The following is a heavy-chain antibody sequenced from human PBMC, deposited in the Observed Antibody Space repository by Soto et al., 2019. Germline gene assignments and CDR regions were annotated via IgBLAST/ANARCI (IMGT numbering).Heavy chain of an antibody. CDR1: GFTFSSYS. CDR2: ISSSSSYI. J-gene: IGHJ4*02. Sequence: GGSLRLSCAASGFTFSSYSMNWVRQAPGKGLEWVSSISSSSSYIYYADSVKDRFTISRDNAKNSLYLQMNSLRAEDTAVYYCARATTSYDYIWGSYRRTEPDYWGQGTLVTVSS. CDR3: ARATTSYDYIWGSYRRTEPDY. V-gene: IGHV3-21*01. D-gene: IGHD3-16*02.